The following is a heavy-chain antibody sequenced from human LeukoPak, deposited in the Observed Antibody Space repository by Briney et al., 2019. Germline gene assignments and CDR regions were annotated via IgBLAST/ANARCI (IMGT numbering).Heavy chain of an antibody. J-gene: IGHJ4*02. D-gene: IGHD5-18*01. CDR3: AKGHSAHDTGFDY. CDR1: GLTFSRFA. Sequence: GGSLRLSCAASGLTFSRFAMSWVRQAPGKGLEWVSTISGSGDTTYYADSVKGRFTISRDNLKNTLYVQMNSLRVEDTAVYYCAKGHSAHDTGFDYWGQGTLVIVSS. V-gene: IGHV3-23*01. CDR2: ISGSGDTT.